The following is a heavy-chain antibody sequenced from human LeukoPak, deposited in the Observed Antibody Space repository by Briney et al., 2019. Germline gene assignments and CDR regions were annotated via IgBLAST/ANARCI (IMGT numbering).Heavy chain of an antibody. V-gene: IGHV4-30-4*08. D-gene: IGHD3-22*01. CDR1: GGSISSGDYY. CDR2: IYYSGST. CDR3: ARLGPYDDSSGYYVPSAFDI. Sequence: SETLSLTCTVSGGSISSGDYYWSWIRQPPGKGLEWIGYIYYSGSTYYNPSLKSRVTISVDTSKNQFSLKLSSVTAADTAVYYCARLGPYDDSSGYYVPSAFDIWGQGTMVTVSS. J-gene: IGHJ3*02.